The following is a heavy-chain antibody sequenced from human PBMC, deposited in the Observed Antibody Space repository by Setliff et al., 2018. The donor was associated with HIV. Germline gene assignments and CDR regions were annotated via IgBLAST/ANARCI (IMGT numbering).Heavy chain of an antibody. Sequence: PSETLSLTCTVSGGSISSDYWSWIRQPPGKGLEWIGYIYYSGGDTIYAPEFQGRVAMTTDTSTRAAYMELCGLTSEDSPVYFCIVNIVGPVTGLDRWGPGTLVTVSS. CDR3: IVNIVGPVTGLDR. CDR2: IYYSGGDT. CDR1: GGSISSDY. V-gene: IGHV4-59*13. D-gene: IGHD1-26*01. J-gene: IGHJ5*02.